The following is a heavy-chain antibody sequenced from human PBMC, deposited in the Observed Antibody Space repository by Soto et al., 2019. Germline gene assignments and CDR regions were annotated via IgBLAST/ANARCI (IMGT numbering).Heavy chain of an antibody. Sequence: PGVSLRLSCAASGFTFSSYWMHWVRQAPGKGLVWVSRINSDGSSTSYADSVKGRFTISRDNAKNTLYLQMNSLRAEDTAVYYCAXGGSIQLWLFRGGWFDPWGQGTLVTVSS. D-gene: IGHD5-18*01. J-gene: IGHJ5*02. CDR3: AXGGSIQLWLFRGGWFDP. CDR1: GFTFSSYW. V-gene: IGHV3-74*01. CDR2: INSDGSST.